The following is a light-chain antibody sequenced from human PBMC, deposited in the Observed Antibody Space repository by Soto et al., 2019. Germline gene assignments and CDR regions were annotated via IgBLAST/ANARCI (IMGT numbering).Light chain of an antibody. Sequence: QSALTQPASVSGSPGQSITISCTGTSSDVGAYNYVSWYQQYPGKAPKLMIYDVTSRPSGVSNRFSGSKSGNAASLTISGLQAEDEADSYCCSYTTSSSLVFGTGTKVPDL. CDR3: CSYTTSSSLV. J-gene: IGLJ1*01. CDR2: DVT. V-gene: IGLV2-14*03. CDR1: SSDVGAYNY.